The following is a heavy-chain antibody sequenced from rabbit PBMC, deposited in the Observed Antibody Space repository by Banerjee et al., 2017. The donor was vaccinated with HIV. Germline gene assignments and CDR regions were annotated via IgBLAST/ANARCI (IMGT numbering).Heavy chain of an antibody. V-gene: IGHV1S43*01. D-gene: IGHD1-1*01. J-gene: IGHJ4*01. CDR1: GIDFNSYYY. Sequence: QEQLEESGGGLVKPGGTLTLTCKASGIDFNSYYYMCWVRQAPGKGLEWIACIGTDSGITWYASWVNGRFTVSKTSSTTVTLQMTSLTAADTATYFCARGVYIGGTIPTYFNLWGPGTLVTVS. CDR3: ARGVYIGGTIPTYFNL. CDR2: IGTDSGIT.